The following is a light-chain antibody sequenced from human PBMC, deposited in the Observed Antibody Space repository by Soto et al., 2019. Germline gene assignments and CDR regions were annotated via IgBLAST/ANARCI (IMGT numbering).Light chain of an antibody. CDR3: QQRSNWPSLT. J-gene: IGKJ4*01. CDR1: QSVSSSY. Sequence: EIVLTQSPGTLSLSPGERATLSCRASQSVSSSYLAWYQHKPGQAPRLLISDASKRATGIPARFSGSGSETDFTLTISSLEPEDSAVYYCQQRSNWPSLTFGGGTKVDIK. V-gene: IGKV3-11*01. CDR2: DAS.